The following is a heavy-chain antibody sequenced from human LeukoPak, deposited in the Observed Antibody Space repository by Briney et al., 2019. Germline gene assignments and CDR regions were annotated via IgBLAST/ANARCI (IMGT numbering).Heavy chain of an antibody. CDR1: GFTFSSYG. J-gene: IGHJ5*02. CDR3: AKDRKETLYSSSWYRDPNWFDP. V-gene: IGHV3-23*01. CDR2: ISGSGGST. Sequence: GGSLRLSCAASGFTFSSYGMSWVRQAPGKGLEWVSAISGSGGSTYYADSVKGRFTISRDNSKNTLYLQMNSLRAEDTAVYYCAKDRKETLYSSSWYRDPNWFDPWGQGTLVTVSS. D-gene: IGHD6-13*01.